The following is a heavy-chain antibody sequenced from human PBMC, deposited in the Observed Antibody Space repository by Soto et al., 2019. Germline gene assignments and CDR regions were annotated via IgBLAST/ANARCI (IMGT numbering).Heavy chain of an antibody. D-gene: IGHD3-22*01. J-gene: IGHJ4*02. CDR1: GYTFTSYG. CDR3: AREFRFYYDSSGYPDY. CDR2: TSAYNGNT. V-gene: IGHV1-18*01. Sequence: ASVKVSCKASGYTFTSYGISWVRQAPGQGLEWMGWTSAYNGNTNYAQKLQGRVTMTTDTSTSTAYMELRSLRSDDTAVYYCAREFRFYYDSSGYPDYWGQGTLVTVSS.